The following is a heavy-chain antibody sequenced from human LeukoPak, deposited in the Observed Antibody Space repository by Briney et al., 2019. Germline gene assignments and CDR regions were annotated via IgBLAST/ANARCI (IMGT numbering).Heavy chain of an antibody. CDR3: ARHAGRYFYYGLDV. D-gene: IGHD1-14*01. Sequence: SETLSLTCTVSGGSISSYYWSWIRQPAGKGLEWIGRIYTSGSTNYNPSLKSRVTMSVDTSKNQFSLKLNSVTAADTAVYYCARHAGRYFYYGLDVWGQGTTVTVSS. J-gene: IGHJ6*02. V-gene: IGHV4-4*07. CDR2: IYTSGST. CDR1: GGSISSYY.